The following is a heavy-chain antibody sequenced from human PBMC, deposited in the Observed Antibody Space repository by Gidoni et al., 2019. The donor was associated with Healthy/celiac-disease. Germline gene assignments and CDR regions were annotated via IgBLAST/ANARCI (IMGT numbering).Heavy chain of an antibody. CDR1: GGSISSSSYY. V-gene: IGHV4-39*01. J-gene: IGHJ4*02. CDR3: ARHAWELLPDDY. D-gene: IGHD1-26*01. Sequence: QLQLQESGPGLVKPSETLSLTCTVSGGSISSSSYYWGWIRQPPGKGLEWIGSIYYSGSTYYNPSLKSRVTISVDTSKNQFSLKLSSVTAADTAVYYCARHAWELLPDDYWGQGTLVTVSS. CDR2: IYYSGST.